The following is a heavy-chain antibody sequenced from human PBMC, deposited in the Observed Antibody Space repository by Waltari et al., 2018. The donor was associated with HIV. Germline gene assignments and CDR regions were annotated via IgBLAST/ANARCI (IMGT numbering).Heavy chain of an antibody. CDR2: ISAAGRTQ. CDR3: ARAARQSLIQD. D-gene: IGHD2-21*01. Sequence: QVQLVESGEGVVRPGGTLKLSCSASGFNFKHYAFHWVRQAQGLGWVGLISAAGRTQCESESVQGRCLVSRDNFGNTLYLRVDGLDPEDAAVYFCARAARQSLIQDWGQGTLVSVSS. V-gene: IGHV3-30*07. CDR1: GFNFKHYA. J-gene: IGHJ4*02.